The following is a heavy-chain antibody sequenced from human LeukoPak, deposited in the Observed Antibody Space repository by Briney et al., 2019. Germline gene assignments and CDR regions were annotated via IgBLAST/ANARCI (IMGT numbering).Heavy chain of an antibody. V-gene: IGHV3-53*04. Sequence: PGGSLRLSCAASGFTPCSNYMSWVRQAPGKGLEWVSVIYSGGGTYYADSVQGRFTISRHNSKNTLYLQMNSLRAEDTAMYYCARATHYYYDSSGYLNGGYYFDYWGQGTLVTVSS. CDR1: GFTPCSNY. CDR3: ARATHYYYDSSGYLNGGYYFDY. J-gene: IGHJ4*02. CDR2: IYSGGGT. D-gene: IGHD3-22*01.